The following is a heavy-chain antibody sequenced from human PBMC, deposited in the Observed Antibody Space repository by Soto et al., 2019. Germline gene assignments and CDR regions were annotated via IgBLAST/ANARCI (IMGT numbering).Heavy chain of an antibody. CDR2: ISHSGST. D-gene: IGHD3-3*01. V-gene: IGHV4-34*01. J-gene: IGHJ6*02. CDR3: ARGRKGRTVLRFVEWFTHGMDV. Sequence: QVQLQQWGAGLLKPAETLSLTCAVYGGSFSYYYWSWIRQPPGKGLEWLGEISHSGSTNYNPSVKGRVTISVDTSTNQYSLKLNSVTAADTAVYYCARGRKGRTVLRFVEWFTHGMDVWGQGTTVTVSS. CDR1: GGSFSYYY.